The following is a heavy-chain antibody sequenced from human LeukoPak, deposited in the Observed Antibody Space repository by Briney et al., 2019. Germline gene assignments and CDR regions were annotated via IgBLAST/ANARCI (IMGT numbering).Heavy chain of an antibody. CDR3: ARVGGYCSSTSCYMFDY. V-gene: IGHV4-39*07. CDR1: GGSISSGSYY. D-gene: IGHD2-2*02. Sequence: PSQTLSLTCTVSGGSISSGSYYWGWIRQPPGKGLEWIGSIYHSGSTYYNPSLKSRVTISVNTSKNQFSLKLSSVTAADTAVYYCARVGGYCSSTSCYMFDYWGQGTLVTVSS. CDR2: IYHSGST. J-gene: IGHJ4*02.